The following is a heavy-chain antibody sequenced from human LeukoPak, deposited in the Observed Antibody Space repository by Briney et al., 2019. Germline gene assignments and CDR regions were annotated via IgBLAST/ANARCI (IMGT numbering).Heavy chain of an antibody. CDR3: AREAYCSGGGCPYAFDI. Sequence: SQTLSLTCAISGDSVSSNSAAWNWIRQSPSRGLEWLGRTYYRSKWYNDYAVSVESRITINPDTSKNQFSLQLNSVTPEDTAVYYCAREAYCSGGGCPYAFDIWGQGTMVTVSS. CDR1: GDSVSSNSAA. CDR2: TYYRSKWYN. D-gene: IGHD2-15*01. J-gene: IGHJ3*02. V-gene: IGHV6-1*01.